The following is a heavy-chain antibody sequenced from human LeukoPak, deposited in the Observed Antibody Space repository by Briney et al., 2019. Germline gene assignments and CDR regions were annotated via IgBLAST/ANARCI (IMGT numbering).Heavy chain of an antibody. V-gene: IGHV3-33*06. CDR1: GFTFSSYG. D-gene: IGHD6-19*01. Sequence: GGSLRLSCAASGFTFSSYGMHWVRQAPGKGLEWVAVIWYDGSNKYYADSVKGRFTISRDNSKNTLYLQMNSLRAEDTAVYYCAKAPIAVAGTEGYWGQGTLVTVSS. CDR2: IWYDGSNK. CDR3: AKAPIAVAGTEGY. J-gene: IGHJ4*02.